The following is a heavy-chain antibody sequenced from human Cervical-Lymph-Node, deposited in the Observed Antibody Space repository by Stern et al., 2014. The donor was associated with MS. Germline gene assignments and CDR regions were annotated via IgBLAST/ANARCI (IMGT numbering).Heavy chain of an antibody. CDR2: IYWDDDK. D-gene: IGHD2/OR15-2a*01. J-gene: IGHJ4*02. CDR1: GFSLTLTGEA. CDR3: ARRGSPNHGGYFFDS. V-gene: IGHV2-5*02. Sequence: ESGPTLVRPTQTLSLTCTFSGFSLTLTGEAVAWIRQPTGKALEWLALIYWDDDKVYSPSLKNRIALTKDTSKHQVVFTLTNMDPMDTATYYCARRGSPNHGGYFFDSWGQGILVTVSS.